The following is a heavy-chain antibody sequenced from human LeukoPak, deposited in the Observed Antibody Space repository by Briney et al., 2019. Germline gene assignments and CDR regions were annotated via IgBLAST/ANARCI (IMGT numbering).Heavy chain of an antibody. CDR2: IRSTGSYK. V-gene: IGHV3-21*04. Sequence: GGSLRLSCAASGFTFSIYSMNWVRQAPGKGLEWVSSIRSTGSYKYYADSVKGRFTISRDNSKNTLYLQMNSLRAEDTAVYYCAKETDYYGSGRFDYWGQGTLVTVSS. CDR1: GFTFSIYS. CDR3: AKETDYYGSGRFDY. J-gene: IGHJ4*02. D-gene: IGHD3-10*01.